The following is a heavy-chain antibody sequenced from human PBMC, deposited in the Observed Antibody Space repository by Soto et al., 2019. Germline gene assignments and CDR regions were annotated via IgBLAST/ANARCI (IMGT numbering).Heavy chain of an antibody. V-gene: IGHV4-34*01. Sequence: SETLSLTFAVYGGSFSGYYWSWIRQPPGKGLEWIGEINHSGSTNYNPSLKSRVTISVDTSKNQFSLKLNSVTAADTAVYYCASRHSSPYFDYWGQGTLVTVS. CDR2: INHSGST. J-gene: IGHJ4*02. D-gene: IGHD6-13*01. CDR1: GGSFSGYY. CDR3: ASRHSSPYFDY.